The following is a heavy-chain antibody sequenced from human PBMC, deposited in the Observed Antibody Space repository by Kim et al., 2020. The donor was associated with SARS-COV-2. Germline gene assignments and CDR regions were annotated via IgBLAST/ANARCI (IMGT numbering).Heavy chain of an antibody. J-gene: IGHJ1*01. CDR1: GFTFNNYA. D-gene: IGHD6-19*01. CDR3: AKVTSGSSGWFEYFQH. Sequence: GGSLRLSCAASGFTFNNYAMSWVRQAPGKGLEWVSGIRDSGGSTKYADSVKGRFSISRDNSKNTLYLQMDSLRAEDTAGYYCAKVTSGSSGWFEYFQHWGQGTLVTVSS. CDR2: IRDSGGST. V-gene: IGHV3-23*01.